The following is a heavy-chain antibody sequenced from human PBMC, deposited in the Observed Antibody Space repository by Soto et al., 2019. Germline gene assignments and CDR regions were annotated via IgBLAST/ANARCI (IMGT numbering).Heavy chain of an antibody. Sequence: QVQLVQSGAEVKKPGSSVKVSCKASGGTFSSYAISWVRQAPGQGLEWMGGIIPIFGTANYAQKFQGRVTITADESTSTDYMELSSLRSEDTAVYYCAGNIVVVVAATRGLDYYGMDVWGQGTTVTVSS. J-gene: IGHJ6*02. CDR2: IIPIFGTA. D-gene: IGHD2-15*01. CDR3: AGNIVVVVAATRGLDYYGMDV. CDR1: GGTFSSYA. V-gene: IGHV1-69*01.